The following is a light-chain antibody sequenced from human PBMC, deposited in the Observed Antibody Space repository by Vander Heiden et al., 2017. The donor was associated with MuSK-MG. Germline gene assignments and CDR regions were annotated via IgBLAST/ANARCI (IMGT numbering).Light chain of an antibody. J-gene: IGLJ2*01. CDR1: SSDVGGYNY. V-gene: IGLV2-11*01. Sequence: QSALTQPRSVSGSPGQSVTISCTGTSSDVGGYNYVSWYQQHPGEAPKLMIYEVSKRPSGVPDRFSGSKSDNTASLTISGLQAEDEADYYCCSYAGSYTLVFGGGTQLTVL. CDR2: EVS. CDR3: CSYAGSYTLV.